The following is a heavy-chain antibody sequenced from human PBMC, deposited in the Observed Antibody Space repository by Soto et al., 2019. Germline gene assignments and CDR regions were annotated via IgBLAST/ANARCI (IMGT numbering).Heavy chain of an antibody. D-gene: IGHD3-10*01. J-gene: IGHJ6*02. CDR1: GYTFANYL. CDR3: GRLMDYYYGMDV. Sequence: QVQLVQSGAEVRGPGASVQVSCKASGYTFANYLISWVRQAPGQGLEWMGWISTYNGNTNYARKVQGRVTMTTDTSTTTAYMELRSLRYDDTAVYYCGRLMDYYYGMDVWGQVTTVTVSS. CDR2: ISTYNGNT. V-gene: IGHV1-18*01.